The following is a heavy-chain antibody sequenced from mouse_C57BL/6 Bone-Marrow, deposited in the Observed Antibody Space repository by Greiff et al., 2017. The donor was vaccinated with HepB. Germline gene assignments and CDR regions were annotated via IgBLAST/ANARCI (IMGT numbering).Heavy chain of an antibody. CDR2: ILPGSGST. J-gene: IGHJ1*03. CDR1: GYTFTGYW. Sequence: QVQLKESGAELMKPGASVKLSCKATGYTFTGYWMGWVKQRLGHGLEWIGEILPGSGSTNNNEKFKGKATFTADTSSNTAYMQLSSLTTEDSAIYYCANIYYGLSPRYWYFDVWGTGTTVTVSS. V-gene: IGHV1-9*01. D-gene: IGHD2-1*01. CDR3: ANIYYGLSPRYWYFDV.